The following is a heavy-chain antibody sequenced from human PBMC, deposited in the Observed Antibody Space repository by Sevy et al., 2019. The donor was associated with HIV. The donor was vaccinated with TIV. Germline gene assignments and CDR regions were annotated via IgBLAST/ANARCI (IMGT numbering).Heavy chain of an antibody. CDR2: ISGSGGST. CDR3: AKGEKSEGRTIIVLYMDV. CDR1: GFTFSSYA. J-gene: IGHJ6*03. V-gene: IGHV3-23*01. Sequence: GGSLRLSCAASGFTFSSYAMSWVRQAPGKGLEWVSAISGSGGSTYYADSVKGRFTISRDNSKNTLYLQMNSLRAEDTAVYYCAKGEKSEGRTIIVLYMDVGGKGTTVTVSS. D-gene: IGHD3-22*01.